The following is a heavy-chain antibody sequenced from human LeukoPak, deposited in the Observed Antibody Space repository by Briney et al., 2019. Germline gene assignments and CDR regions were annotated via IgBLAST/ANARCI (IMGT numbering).Heavy chain of an antibody. D-gene: IGHD3-10*01. CDR1: GFTCSSYA. J-gene: IGHJ4*02. CDR2: VSYEGSNK. CDR3: ARTTPRITMVRSSFDY. Sequence: WRSLRLSCAASGFTCSSYAMHWVRPAPGKGREWGAGVSYEGSNKYYADSGKVRITISRDNPRNPLYLQMNSLRAEDTAVYYCARTTPRITMVRSSFDYWGQATLVTVPS. V-gene: IGHV3-30*04.